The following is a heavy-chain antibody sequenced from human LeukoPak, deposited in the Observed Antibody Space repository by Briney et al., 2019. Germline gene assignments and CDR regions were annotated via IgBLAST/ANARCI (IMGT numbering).Heavy chain of an antibody. V-gene: IGHV1-69*06. CDR3: ARGESSGYYYVGYYYYYYMDV. Sequence: SVRVSSMHSGDTFIIYAIRWVRQAPGEGLGWMGGIIAIFGTAKYQKKLRGRDTITADKSTSTAYMELSSLRSEDTAVYYCARGESSGYYYVGYYYYYYMDVWGQGTLVTVSS. CDR2: IIAIFGTA. D-gene: IGHD3-22*01. CDR1: GDTFIIYA. J-gene: IGHJ6*03.